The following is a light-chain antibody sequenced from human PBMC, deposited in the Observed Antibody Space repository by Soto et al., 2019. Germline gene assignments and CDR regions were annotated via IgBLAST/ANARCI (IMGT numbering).Light chain of an antibody. J-gene: IGKJ4*01. CDR1: QGVGVW. CDR3: HQLLILSLP. CDR2: GAS. Sequence: DIVLTQSPASLSVSVGETATISCRASQGVGVWLGWYQQKPWQAPRLLIYGASSWAVGVPARFSGSGSGTDFTLTISILEPEDFALYYCHQLLILSLPFGGGTKVDIK. V-gene: IGKV3D-11*01.